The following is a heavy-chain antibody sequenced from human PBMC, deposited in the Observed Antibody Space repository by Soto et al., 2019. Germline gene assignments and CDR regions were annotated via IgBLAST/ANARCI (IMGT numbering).Heavy chain of an antibody. J-gene: IGHJ5*02. CDR1: GELFDNHA. CDR3: ARDYSGYDQAINRFDP. CDR2: ISPVIGTT. Sequence: GASVKGSLKSSGELFDNHAVSWVRQAPGQGLEWLGGISPVIGTTHYAQRFQGRLTITADRSTMTTYMELSGLKSEDTAIYFCARDYSGYDQAINRFDPWGQGTLVTVSS. V-gene: IGHV1-69*06. D-gene: IGHD5-12*01.